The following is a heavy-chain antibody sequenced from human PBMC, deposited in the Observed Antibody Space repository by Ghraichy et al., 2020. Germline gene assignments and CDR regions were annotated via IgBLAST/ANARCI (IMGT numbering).Heavy chain of an antibody. J-gene: IGHJ4*02. D-gene: IGHD3-22*01. Sequence: GGSLRLSCAASGFTFSSYAMSWVRQAPGKGLEWVSGISDSGGSTYYADSVKGRFTTSRDNSKKTLYLQMNSLRAEDTAVYYCAKLGRVVVITSYFDYWGQGTVVTVSS. CDR1: GFTFSSYA. CDR3: AKLGRVVVITSYFDY. V-gene: IGHV3-23*01. CDR2: ISDSGGST.